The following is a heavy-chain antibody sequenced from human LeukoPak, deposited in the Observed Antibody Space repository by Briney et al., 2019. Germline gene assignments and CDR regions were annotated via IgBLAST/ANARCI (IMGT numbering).Heavy chain of an antibody. Sequence: GGSLRLSCAASGFTFSSYAMHWVRQAPGKGLEWVAVISYDGSNKYYADSVKGRFTISRDNSKNTLYLQMNSLRAEDTALYYCAKEGFDYWGQGTLVTVSS. J-gene: IGHJ4*02. CDR3: AKEGFDY. CDR2: ISYDGSNK. V-gene: IGHV3-30-3*01. CDR1: GFTFSSYA.